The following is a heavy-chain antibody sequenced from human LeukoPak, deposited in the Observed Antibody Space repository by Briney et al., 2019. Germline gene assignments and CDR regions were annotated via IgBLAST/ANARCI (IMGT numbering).Heavy chain of an antibody. CDR3: ARAPSEIGGYYPEYFRH. V-gene: IGHV3-74*01. Sequence: PGGSLRLSCAASGFTFSSNAMNWVRQAPGKGLVWVSRIKSDGSTRYADSVKGRFTISRDNAKNTVSLQMNSLRAEDTGVYYCARAPSEIGGYYPEYFRHWGQGTLVTVSP. CDR2: IKSDGST. D-gene: IGHD3-22*01. J-gene: IGHJ1*01. CDR1: GFTFSSNA.